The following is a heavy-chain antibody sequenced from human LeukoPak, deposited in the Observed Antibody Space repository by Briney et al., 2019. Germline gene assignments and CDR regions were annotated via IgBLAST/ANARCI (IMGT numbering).Heavy chain of an antibody. CDR2: IIPIFGIA. V-gene: IGHV1-69*04. Sequence: ASVKVSCKASGGTFSSYAISWVRQAPGQGLEWMGRIIPIFGIANYAQKFQGRVTITADKSTSTAYMELSSLRSEDTAVYYCARDLPSGSCYDPQYYFDYWGQGTLVTVSS. CDR3: ARDLPSGSCYDPQYYFDY. D-gene: IGHD1-26*01. CDR1: GGTFSSYA. J-gene: IGHJ4*02.